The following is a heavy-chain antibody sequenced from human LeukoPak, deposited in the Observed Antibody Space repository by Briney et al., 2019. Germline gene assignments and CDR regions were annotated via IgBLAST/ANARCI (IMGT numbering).Heavy chain of an antibody. CDR3: ARDVNSHGCYD. Sequence: GGSLRLSCAASGFTFSSYGMHWVRQAPGKGLEWVAVIWYDGSNKYYADSVKGRFTVSRDNSKDTLYLQMDSLRAEDTAVYYCARDVNSHGCYDWGQGTLVTVSS. CDR1: GFTFSSYG. D-gene: IGHD3-22*01. CDR2: IWYDGSNK. J-gene: IGHJ4*02. V-gene: IGHV3-33*01.